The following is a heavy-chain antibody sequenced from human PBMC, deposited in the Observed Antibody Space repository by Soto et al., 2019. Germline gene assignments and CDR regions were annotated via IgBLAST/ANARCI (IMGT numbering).Heavy chain of an antibody. J-gene: IGHJ6*02. D-gene: IGHD3-3*01. Sequence: PVGSLRLSCAASGFTFSNAWMSWVRQAPGKGLEWVGRIKSKTDGGTTDYAAPVKVRFTISRDDSKNTLYLQMNSLKSEDTAVYYCTTDHNDFWSGYPPYYYYGMDVWGQGTTVTVSS. CDR3: TTDHNDFWSGYPPYYYYGMDV. CDR1: GFTFSNAW. V-gene: IGHV3-15*01. CDR2: IKSKTDGGTT.